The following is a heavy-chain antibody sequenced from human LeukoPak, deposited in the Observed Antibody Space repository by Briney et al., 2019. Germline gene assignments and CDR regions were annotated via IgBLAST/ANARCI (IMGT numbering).Heavy chain of an antibody. CDR1: GFAFSDYS. V-gene: IGHV3-48*02. CDR3: ARVHRGYSYGRLDY. Sequence: GGSLSLSCAASGFAFSDYSMNWVRQAPGKGLEWVSYISSSDNTIHYADSVKGRFTISRDNAKNSLYLEMNSLRDEDTAVYYCARVHRGYSYGRLDYWGQGTLVTVSS. CDR2: ISSSDNTI. D-gene: IGHD5-18*01. J-gene: IGHJ4*02.